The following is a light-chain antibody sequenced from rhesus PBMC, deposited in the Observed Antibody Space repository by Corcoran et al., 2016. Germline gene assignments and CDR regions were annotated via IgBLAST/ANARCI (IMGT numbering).Light chain of an antibody. CDR2: EAS. V-gene: IGKV1-25*01. J-gene: IGKJ3*01. CDR3: QQYYSTPFT. Sequence: DIQMTQSPSSLSASLGDRVTITCRASRAITNDLAWYQQKPGVSPKLLIYEASNLQGGIPPRFSGSGSGTDFTLTICSLQSEDFSTYYCQQYYSTPFTFGPWTKLDI. CDR1: RAITND.